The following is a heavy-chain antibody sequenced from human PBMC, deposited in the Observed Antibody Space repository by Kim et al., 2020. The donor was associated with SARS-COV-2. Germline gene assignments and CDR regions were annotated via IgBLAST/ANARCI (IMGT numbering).Heavy chain of an antibody. CDR1: GYTFGDHW. V-gene: IGHV5-10-1*01. CDR3: VRHVDGSSGWTGDWFDP. CDR2: IDPYDSYT. Sequence: GESLKISCKASGYTFGDHWISWVRQMPGKGLEWMGRIDPYDSYTHKSPSYEGRVNISDDRSITTVYLEWSSLQASDTGIYYCVRHVDGSSGWTGDWFDPWGQGTLVTVSS. J-gene: IGHJ5*02. D-gene: IGHD6-19*01.